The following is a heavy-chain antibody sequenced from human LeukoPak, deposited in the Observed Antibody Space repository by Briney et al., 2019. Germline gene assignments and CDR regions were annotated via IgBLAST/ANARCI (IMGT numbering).Heavy chain of an antibody. CDR2: IYYSGST. Sequence: SETLSLTCTVSGGSISSYYWSWIRQPPGKGLEWIGYIYYSGSTNYNPSLKSRVTISVDTSKNQFSLKLSSVTAADTAVYYCASAPSLYCSSTSCPYYYMDAWGKGTTVTVSS. V-gene: IGHV4-59*08. CDR3: ASAPSLYCSSTSCPYYYMDA. CDR1: GGSISSYY. D-gene: IGHD2-2*01. J-gene: IGHJ6*03.